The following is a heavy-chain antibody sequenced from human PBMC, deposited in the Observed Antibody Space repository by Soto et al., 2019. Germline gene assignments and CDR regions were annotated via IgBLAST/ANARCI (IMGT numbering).Heavy chain of an antibody. J-gene: IGHJ6*02. CDR1: GYTFNSSF. D-gene: IGHD3-22*01. CDR2: INPNSGGT. CDR3: ARDFSDSSGYYQSGYYYGMDV. Sequence: QVQLVQSGPEVKKPGASGKVSCKASGYTFNSSFMHWVGQAPGQGLEGLGWINPNSGGTKYAQKFQDRVTMTRDTSIRTAYMELSRLRFDDTAVYYCARDFSDSSGYYQSGYYYGMDVWGQGTTVTVSS. V-gene: IGHV1-2*02.